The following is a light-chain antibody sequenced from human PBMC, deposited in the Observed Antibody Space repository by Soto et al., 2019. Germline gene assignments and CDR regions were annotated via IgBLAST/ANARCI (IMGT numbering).Light chain of an antibody. CDR3: QQRSDWPST. J-gene: IGKJ4*01. V-gene: IGKV3-11*01. CDR1: QSVSRY. Sequence: EIVLTQSPATLYLSPGERATLSCRASQSVSRYLAWYQQKPGQPPRLLIYDASNRATGIPARFSGSGSGTDFALTISSLGPEDFAVSYCQQRSDWPSTFDGGTKVQIK. CDR2: DAS.